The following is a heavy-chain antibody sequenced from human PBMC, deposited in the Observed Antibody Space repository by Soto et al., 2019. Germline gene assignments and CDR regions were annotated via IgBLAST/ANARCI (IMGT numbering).Heavy chain of an antibody. D-gene: IGHD2-2*01. CDR2: IYYSGST. CDR1: GGSISSYY. Sequence: SETLSLTCTVSGGSISSYYWRWIRQPPGKGLEWIGYIYYSGSTNYNPSLKSRVTISVDTSKNQFSLKLSSVTAADTAVYYCARLTTLTPDYYYYYMDVWGKGTTVTVSS. J-gene: IGHJ6*03. V-gene: IGHV4-59*01. CDR3: ARLTTLTPDYYYYYMDV.